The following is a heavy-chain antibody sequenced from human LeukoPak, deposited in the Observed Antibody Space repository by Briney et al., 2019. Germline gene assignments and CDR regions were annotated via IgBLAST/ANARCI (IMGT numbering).Heavy chain of an antibody. CDR2: IYTSGST. D-gene: IGHD6-19*01. Sequence: SETLSLTCTVSGGSISSYYWSWIRQPAGKGLEWIGRIYTSGSTNYNPSLKSRVTMSVDTSKNQFSLKLSSVTAADTAVYYCARANRRYSSGWYDHWGQGTLVTVSS. CDR1: GGSISSYY. J-gene: IGHJ5*02. V-gene: IGHV4-4*07. CDR3: ARANRRYSSGWYDH.